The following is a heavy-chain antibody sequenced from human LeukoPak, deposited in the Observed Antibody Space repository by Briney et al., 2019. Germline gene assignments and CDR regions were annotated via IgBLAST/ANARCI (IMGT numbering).Heavy chain of an antibody. CDR2: ISDSGGST. CDR3: AKDALLYIGYDYIDY. Sequence: GGSLRLSCAASGFTFSSYAMSWVRQAPGKGLEWVSSISDSGGSTYYADSVKGRFTISRDNSRNTLSLQMKSLRAEDTAVYYCAKDALLYIGYDYIDYWGQGTLVTVSS. J-gene: IGHJ4*02. V-gene: IGHV3-23*01. D-gene: IGHD5-12*01. CDR1: GFTFSSYA.